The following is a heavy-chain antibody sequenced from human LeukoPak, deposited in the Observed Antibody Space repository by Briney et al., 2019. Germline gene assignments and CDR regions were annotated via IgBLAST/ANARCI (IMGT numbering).Heavy chain of an antibody. D-gene: IGHD5-24*01. CDR2: IDHRGDT. CDR3: ARVATISETGYFDF. Sequence: PSETLSLTCAVSGGSFSRYYWSWIRQSPGKGLEWIAEIDHRGDTNYNPSVKSRVTISVDTSKNQFSLKVRSLSAADTAVYYCARVATISETGYFDFWGQGTLVTVSS. CDR1: GGSFSRYY. V-gene: IGHV4-34*01. J-gene: IGHJ4*03.